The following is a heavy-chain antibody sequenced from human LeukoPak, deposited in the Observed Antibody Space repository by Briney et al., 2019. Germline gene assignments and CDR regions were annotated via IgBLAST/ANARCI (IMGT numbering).Heavy chain of an antibody. D-gene: IGHD5-12*01. Sequence: GGSLRLSCAASGFTFSSYAMSWVRQAPGKGLEWVSAISGSGGSTYYTDSVKGRFTISRDNSKNTLYLQKNSLRAEDTAVYYCAKSLVATIGSLDYWGQGTLVTVSS. CDR2: ISGSGGST. CDR3: AKSLVATIGSLDY. CDR1: GFTFSSYA. J-gene: IGHJ4*02. V-gene: IGHV3-23*01.